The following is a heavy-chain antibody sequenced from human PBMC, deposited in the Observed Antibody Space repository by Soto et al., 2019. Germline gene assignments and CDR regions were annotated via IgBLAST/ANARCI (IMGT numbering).Heavy chain of an antibody. V-gene: IGHV3-23*01. Sequence: EVQLLESGGGLVQPGGSLRLSCAASGFTFSSYAMNWVRQAPGKGLDWVSVISGSGGSTYYADSVKGRFTISRDNSKNTVYLQRASLGAEDTAVEYCATRNSGSEFEFWGQGTLATLSA. CDR1: GFTFSSYA. D-gene: IGHD3-10*01. J-gene: IGHJ1*01. CDR2: ISGSGGST. CDR3: ATRNSGSEFEF.